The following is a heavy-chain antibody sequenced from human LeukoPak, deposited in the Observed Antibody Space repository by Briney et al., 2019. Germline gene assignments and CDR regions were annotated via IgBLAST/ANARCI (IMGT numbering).Heavy chain of an antibody. CDR1: GFTFSSYA. CDR3: AKAVAPYYYDSSGRLFDY. D-gene: IGHD3-22*01. J-gene: IGHJ4*02. CDR2: ISGSGGST. Sequence: GGSLRLSCAASGFTFSSYAMSWVRQAPGKGLEWVSAISGSGGSTYYADSVKGRFTISRDNSKNTLYPQMNSLRAEDTAVYYCAKAVAPYYYDSSGRLFDYWGQGTLVTVSS. V-gene: IGHV3-23*01.